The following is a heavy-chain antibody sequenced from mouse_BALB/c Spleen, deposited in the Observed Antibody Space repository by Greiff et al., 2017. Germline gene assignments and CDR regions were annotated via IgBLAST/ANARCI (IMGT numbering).Heavy chain of an antibody. D-gene: IGHD2-4*01. J-gene: IGHJ3*01. CDR1: GFTFSDYY. Sequence: EVKLVESGGGLVKPGGSLKLSCAASGFTFSDYYMYWVRQTPEKRLEWVATISDGGSYTYYPDSVKGRFTISRDNAKNNLYLQMSSLKSEDTAMYYCARDRGYDYDGGAFAYWGQGTLVTVSA. CDR2: ISDGGSYT. CDR3: ARDRGYDYDGGAFAY. V-gene: IGHV5-4*02.